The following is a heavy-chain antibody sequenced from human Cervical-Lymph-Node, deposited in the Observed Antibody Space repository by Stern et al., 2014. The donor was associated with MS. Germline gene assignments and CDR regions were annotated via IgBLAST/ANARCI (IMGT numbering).Heavy chain of an antibody. D-gene: IGHD3-16*01. CDR2: IEAGSGT. Sequence: QLVQSGGGLVQPGGSLRLSCAASGFTVSGDYMSWVRQSPGRGLEWVSVIEAGSGTYYADSVKGRFTISIDNAKNTLYLQMNSLGPEDTAVYYCARHDYCESWGQGTLVTVSS. CDR3: ARHDYCES. J-gene: IGHJ4*02. V-gene: IGHV3-66*02. CDR1: GFTVSGDY.